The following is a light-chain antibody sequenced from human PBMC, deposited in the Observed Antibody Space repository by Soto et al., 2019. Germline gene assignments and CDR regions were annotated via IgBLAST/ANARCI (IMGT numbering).Light chain of an antibody. CDR3: QHSYSSPPT. J-gene: IGKJ2*01. CDR1: QSISNY. V-gene: IGKV1-39*01. CDR2: AAS. Sequence: DIQMTQSPSPLSASVGDRVTITCRASQSISNYLNWYQQKPGKAPKLLIYAASSLQSGVPSRFSGSGSGTDFSLTIGSLQPEDIATYYCQHSYSSPPTFGQGTKLEIK.